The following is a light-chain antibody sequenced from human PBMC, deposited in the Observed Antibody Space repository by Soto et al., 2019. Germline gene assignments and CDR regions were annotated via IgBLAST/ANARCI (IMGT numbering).Light chain of an antibody. CDR3: QQRSNWPSLT. Sequence: EIVLTQSPATLSLSPEERATLSCRASQSVSSYLAWYQQKPGQAPRLLIYDASNRATGIPAGFSGSGSGTDFTLTISSLEPEDFAVYYCQQRSNWPSLTFGGGTKVDIK. J-gene: IGKJ4*01. CDR2: DAS. V-gene: IGKV3-11*01. CDR1: QSVSSY.